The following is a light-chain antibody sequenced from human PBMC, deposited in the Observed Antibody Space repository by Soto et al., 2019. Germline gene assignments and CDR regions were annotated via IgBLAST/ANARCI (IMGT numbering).Light chain of an antibody. Sequence: DIQLTQSPSFLSASVGDRVTITCRASQDISDYLAWYQQRPGKAPKLLIYAASTLQSGVPSRFSGSGSATEFTLTISSLQPDDFATYYCQHYDNSPWTFGQGTKVDIK. J-gene: IGKJ1*01. CDR2: AAS. CDR1: QDISDY. V-gene: IGKV1-9*01. CDR3: QHYDNSPWT.